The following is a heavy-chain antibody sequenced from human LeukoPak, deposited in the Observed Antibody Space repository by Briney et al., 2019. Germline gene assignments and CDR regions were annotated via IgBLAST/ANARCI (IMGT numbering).Heavy chain of an antibody. V-gene: IGHV3-30*04. CDR2: ISYDGSNK. D-gene: IGHD4-17*01. Sequence: QSGGSLRLSCAASGFTFSSYAMSWVRQAPCKGLEWVAVISYDGSNKYYADSVKGRFTISRDNSKNTLYLQMNSLRAEDTAVYYCARGDPLTTGSHFDYSGQGTLVTVSS. J-gene: IGHJ4*02. CDR1: GFTFSSYA. CDR3: ARGDPLTTGSHFDY.